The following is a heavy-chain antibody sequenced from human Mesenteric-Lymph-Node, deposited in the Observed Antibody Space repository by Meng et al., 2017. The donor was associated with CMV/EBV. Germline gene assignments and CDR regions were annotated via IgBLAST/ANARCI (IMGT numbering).Heavy chain of an antibody. V-gene: IGHV3-23*01. CDR3: AKMSEEQWLVLGAFDI. Sequence: GGSLRLSCAASGFTFSSYAMSWVRQAPGKGLEWVSAISGSGGSTYYADSVKGRFTISRDNSKNTLYLQMNSLRAEDTAVYYCAKMSEEQWLVLGAFDIWGQGTMVTVSS. D-gene: IGHD6-19*01. CDR2: ISGSGGST. CDR1: GFTFSSYA. J-gene: IGHJ3*02.